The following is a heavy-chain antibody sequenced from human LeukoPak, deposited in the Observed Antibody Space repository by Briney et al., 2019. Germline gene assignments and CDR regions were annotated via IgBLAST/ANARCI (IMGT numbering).Heavy chain of an antibody. CDR1: GGSISSYY. CDR3: AGHQYYYDSSGYYPNDY. D-gene: IGHD3-22*01. J-gene: IGHJ4*02. Sequence: SETLSLTCTVSGGSISSYYWSWIRQPPGKGLEWIGYIYYSGSTNYNPSLKSRVTISVDTSKNQFSLKLNSVTAADTAVYYCAGHQYYYDSSGYYPNDYWGQGTLVTVSS. V-gene: IGHV4-59*08. CDR2: IYYSGST.